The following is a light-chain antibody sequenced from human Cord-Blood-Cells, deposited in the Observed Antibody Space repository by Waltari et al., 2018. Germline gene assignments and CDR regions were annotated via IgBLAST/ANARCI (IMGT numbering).Light chain of an antibody. CDR1: SSDVGGSNY. CDR3: CSYAGSYTLV. J-gene: IGLJ1*01. V-gene: IGLV2-11*01. CDR2: DVS. Sequence: QSALTQPRSVSGSPGQSVTIPCTGTSSDVGGSNYVSWYQQHPGKAPKLMIYDVSKRPSGVPDRFSGSKSGNTASLTISGLQAEDEADYYCCSYAGSYTLVFGTGTKVTVL.